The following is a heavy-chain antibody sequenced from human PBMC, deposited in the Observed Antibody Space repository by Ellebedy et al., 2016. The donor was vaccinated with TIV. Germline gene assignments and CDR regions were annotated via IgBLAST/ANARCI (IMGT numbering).Heavy chain of an antibody. CDR3: AKATAVADYYFDY. J-gene: IGHJ4*02. Sequence: GESLKISCVASGFTFSSYAMSWVRQAPGKGLEWVSTISAGGCSAYSADSVKGRFSISRDKSRKFLYLQMNSLRVEDTAVYYCAKATAVADYYFDYWGQGTLVTVSS. V-gene: IGHV3-23*01. D-gene: IGHD6-19*01. CDR2: ISAGGCSA. CDR1: GFTFSSYA.